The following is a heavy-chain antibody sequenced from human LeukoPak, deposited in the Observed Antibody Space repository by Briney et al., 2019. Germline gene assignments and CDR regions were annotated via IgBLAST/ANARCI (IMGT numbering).Heavy chain of an antibody. V-gene: IGHV3-33*01. Sequence: PGGSLRLSCAASGFTFSSYGMHWVRQAPGKGLEWVAVIWYDGSNKYYADSVKGRFTISRDNSKNTLYLQMNSLRAEDTAVYYCARVDSSGYYSFDYWGQGTLVTVSS. CDR1: GFTFSSYG. D-gene: IGHD3-22*01. J-gene: IGHJ4*02. CDR2: IWYDGSNK. CDR3: ARVDSSGYYSFDY.